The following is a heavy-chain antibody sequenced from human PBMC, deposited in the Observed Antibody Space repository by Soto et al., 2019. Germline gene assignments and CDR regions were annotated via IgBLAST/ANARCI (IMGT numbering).Heavy chain of an antibody. J-gene: IGHJ5*02. CDR2: VNPNSGGT. CDR3: AREYIAVAGTGDGDDP. V-gene: IGHV1-2*02. D-gene: IGHD6-19*01. Sequence: ASVTVSCKASGYTFIGFYMHWVRPAPGQGRAWMGWVNPNSGGTKSAEKFQGRVTMTRDTSISTAYIELSRLPSDDTAVYYCAREYIAVAGTGDGDDPWGQGTLVTVSS. CDR1: GYTFIGFY.